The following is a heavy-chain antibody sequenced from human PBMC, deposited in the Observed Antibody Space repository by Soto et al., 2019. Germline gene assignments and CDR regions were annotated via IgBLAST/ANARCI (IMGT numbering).Heavy chain of an antibody. CDR1: GYTFTGYY. D-gene: IGHD5-12*01. CDR3: ARALIVATNQDYYYYGMDV. Sequence: ASVKVSCKASGYTFTGYYMHWVRQAPGQGLEWMGWINPNSGGTNYAQKFQGWVTMTRDTSISTAYMELSRLRSDDTAVYYCARALIVATNQDYYYYGMDVCGQGTTVTV. V-gene: IGHV1-2*04. J-gene: IGHJ6*02. CDR2: INPNSGGT.